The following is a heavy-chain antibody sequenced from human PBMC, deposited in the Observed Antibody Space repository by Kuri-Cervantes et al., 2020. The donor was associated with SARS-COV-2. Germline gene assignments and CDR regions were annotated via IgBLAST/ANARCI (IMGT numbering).Heavy chain of an antibody. V-gene: IGHV3-23*01. CDR3: AKDQWWDSSGYPGGISSHDAFDI. D-gene: IGHD3-22*01. J-gene: IGHJ3*02. CDR2: ISGSGGST. CDR1: GFTFSSYA. Sequence: GSLRLSCAASGFTFSSYAMSWVRQAPGKGLEWVSAISGSGGSTYYADSVKGRFTISRDNSKNTLYLQMNSLRAEDTAVYYCAKDQWWDSSGYPGGISSHDAFDIWGQGTMVTVSS.